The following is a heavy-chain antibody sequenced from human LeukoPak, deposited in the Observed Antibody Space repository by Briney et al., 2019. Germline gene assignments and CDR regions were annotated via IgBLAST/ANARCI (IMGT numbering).Heavy chain of an antibody. J-gene: IGHJ4*02. D-gene: IGHD4-17*01. CDR3: ARVVFGDYLDY. CDR1: GFTFSNYA. Sequence: GGSLRLSCAASGFTFSNYAMSWVRQAPGKGLEWVSVIYSGGSTYYADSVKGRFTISRDNSKNTLYLQMNSLRAEDTAVYYCARVVFGDYLDYWGQGTLVTVSS. CDR2: IYSGGST. V-gene: IGHV3-53*01.